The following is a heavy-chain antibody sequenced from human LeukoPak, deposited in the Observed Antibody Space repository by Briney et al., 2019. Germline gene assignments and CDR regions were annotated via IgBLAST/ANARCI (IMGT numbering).Heavy chain of an antibody. J-gene: IGHJ5*02. V-gene: IGHV1-8*01. CDR2: MHPNSGNT. D-gene: IGHD3-10*01. CDR1: GYTFTNYD. Sequence: ASVKVSCKTSGYTFTNYDINWVRQASGQGLEWMGWMHPNSGNTGYAQKFQGRVSMTRDTSISTAYLELTSLRSEDTAVYYCGRMVYGGGGSDNWFDPWGQGTLVTVSS. CDR3: GRMVYGGGGSDNWFDP.